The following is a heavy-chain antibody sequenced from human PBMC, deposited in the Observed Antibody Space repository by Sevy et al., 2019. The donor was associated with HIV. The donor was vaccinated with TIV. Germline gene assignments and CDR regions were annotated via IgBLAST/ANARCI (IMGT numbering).Heavy chain of an antibody. CDR2: ISSNGDST. Sequence: GGSLRLSCSASGFTFSSYAMHWVRQAPGKGLEYVSAISSNGDSTYYADSVKGRFTISRDNSKNTLYLQMSSLRAEDTAVYYCVLPLSIAGVWYFDYWGQGTLVTVSS. J-gene: IGHJ4*02. CDR3: VLPLSIAGVWYFDY. CDR1: GFTFSSYA. V-gene: IGHV3-64D*06. D-gene: IGHD6-6*01.